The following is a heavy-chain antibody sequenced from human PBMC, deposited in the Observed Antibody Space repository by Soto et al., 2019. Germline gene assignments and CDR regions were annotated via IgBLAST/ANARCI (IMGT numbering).Heavy chain of an antibody. D-gene: IGHD3-10*01. CDR1: GFTFSSYW. Sequence: PGGSLRLSCAASGFTFSSYWMHWVRQAPGKGLVWVSRINSDGSSTSYADSVKGRFTISRDNAKNTLYLQMNSLRAEDTAVYYCARGGIRGSGSSTNDYWGQGTLVTVSS. CDR3: ARGGIRGSGSSTNDY. V-gene: IGHV3-74*01. J-gene: IGHJ4*02. CDR2: INSDGSST.